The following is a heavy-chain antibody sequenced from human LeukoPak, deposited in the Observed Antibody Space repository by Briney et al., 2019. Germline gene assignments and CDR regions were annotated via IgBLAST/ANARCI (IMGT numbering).Heavy chain of an antibody. J-gene: IGHJ4*02. CDR1: GYSISSDYY. D-gene: IGHD3-10*01. Sequence: SETLSLTCTVSGYSISSDYYWGWIRQPPGKGLEWIGSIFYSGSTYYNPSLKSPVTISADMSKNYFSLRLSSVTAADTATYYCARHRRYYGSGSYYSDFDSWGQGILVTVSS. V-gene: IGHV4-38-2*02. CDR3: ARHRRYYGSGSYYSDFDS. CDR2: IFYSGST.